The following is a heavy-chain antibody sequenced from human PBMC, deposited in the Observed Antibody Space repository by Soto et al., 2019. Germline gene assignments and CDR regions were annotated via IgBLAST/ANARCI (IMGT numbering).Heavy chain of an antibody. D-gene: IGHD3-3*01. J-gene: IGHJ6*02. CDR2: ISAYNGNT. V-gene: IGHV1-18*01. Sequence: ASVKVSCKASGYTFTSYGISWVRQAPGQGLEWMGWISAYNGNTNYAQKLQGRVTMTTDTSTSTAYMELRSLRSDDTAVYYCARDPNSESGGPRVVIVGYCYYGMDVWGQGTTVTVSS. CDR3: ARDPNSESGGPRVVIVGYCYYGMDV. CDR1: GYTFTSYG.